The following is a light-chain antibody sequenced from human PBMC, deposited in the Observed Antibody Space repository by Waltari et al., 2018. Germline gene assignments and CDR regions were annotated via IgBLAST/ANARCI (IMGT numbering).Light chain of an antibody. J-gene: IGLJ1*01. CDR3: NPYTNSGTYV. V-gene: IGLV2-14*03. CDR2: DVS. CDR1: RSDVGTHNY. Sequence: QSALTQPASVSGSPGQSITISCAGTRSDVGTHNYVSWYQQRPGKAPDLIIFDVSNRPSGVSIRFSGSKSGNTASLTISGLQAEDEADYYCNPYTNSGTYVFGSGTKVTVL.